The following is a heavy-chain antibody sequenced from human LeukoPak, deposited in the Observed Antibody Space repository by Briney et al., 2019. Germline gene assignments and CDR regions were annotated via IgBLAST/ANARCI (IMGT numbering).Heavy chain of an antibody. V-gene: IGHV3-53*01. CDR3: ASLSKGAPVLYYFDY. D-gene: IGHD2-8*02. Sequence: GGSLRLSCAASPLTFSSYGLNWVRQVPGKGLEWVSVIYSGGSTYYADSVKGRFTISRDNSKNTLYLQMNSLRAEDTAVYYCASLSKGAPVLYYFDYWGQGTLVTVSS. CDR2: IYSGGST. CDR1: PLTFSSYG. J-gene: IGHJ4*02.